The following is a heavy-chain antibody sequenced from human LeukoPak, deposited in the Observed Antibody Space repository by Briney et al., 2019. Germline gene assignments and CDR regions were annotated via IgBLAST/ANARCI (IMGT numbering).Heavy chain of an antibody. D-gene: IGHD3-22*01. CDR1: GGSISSGGYS. J-gene: IGHJ4*02. V-gene: IGHV4-30-2*01. CDR2: IYHSGST. Sequence: SETLSLTCAVSGGSISSGGYSWSWIRQPPGNGLEWIGYIYHSGSTYYNPSLKSRVTISVDRSKNQFSLKLSSVTAADTAVYYCARGDWDYYDSSGYLPPDYWGQGTLVTVSS. CDR3: ARGDWDYYDSSGYLPPDY.